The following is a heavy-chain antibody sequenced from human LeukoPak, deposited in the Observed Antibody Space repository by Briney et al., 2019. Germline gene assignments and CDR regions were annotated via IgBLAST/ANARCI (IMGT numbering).Heavy chain of an antibody. CDR1: GGSISSGSYY. CDR2: IYTSGST. J-gene: IGHJ5*02. D-gene: IGHD2-21*02. V-gene: IGHV4-61*02. CDR3: ASEAYCGGDCYSWFDP. Sequence: SETLSLTCTVSGGSISSGSYYWSWIRQPARKGLEWIGRIYTSGSTNYNPSLKSRVTLSVDTSKNQFSLKLSSVTAADTAVYYCASEAYCGGDCYSWFDPWGQGTLVTVSS.